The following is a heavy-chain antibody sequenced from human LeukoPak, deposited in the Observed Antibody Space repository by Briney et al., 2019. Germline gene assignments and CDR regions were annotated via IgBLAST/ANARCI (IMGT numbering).Heavy chain of an antibody. CDR3: ARDSSYGLEYDY. D-gene: IGHD5-18*01. V-gene: IGHV4-61*02. CDR2: IYTSGST. CDR1: GGSISSGSYY. Sequence: ASQTLSLTCTVSGGSISSGSYYWSWLRQPAGKGLEWIGRIYTSGSTNYNPSLKSRVTISVDTSKNQFSLKLSSVTAADTAVYYCARDSSYGLEYDYWGQGTLVTVSS. J-gene: IGHJ4*02.